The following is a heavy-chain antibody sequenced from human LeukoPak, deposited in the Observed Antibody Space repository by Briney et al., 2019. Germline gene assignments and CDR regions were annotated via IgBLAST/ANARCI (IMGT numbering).Heavy chain of an antibody. CDR3: ARATTASARDH. CDR1: GFTFSNSA. CDR2: LSGSGITT. D-gene: IGHD1-14*01. J-gene: IGHJ4*02. V-gene: IGHV3-23*01. Sequence: PGGSLRLPCAASGFTFSNSAMSWVRQAPGKGLEWVSTLSGSGITTYYADSVKGRFTISRDNAKNSLYLQMDSLRVEDTAVYYCARATTASARDHWGQGTLVTVSS.